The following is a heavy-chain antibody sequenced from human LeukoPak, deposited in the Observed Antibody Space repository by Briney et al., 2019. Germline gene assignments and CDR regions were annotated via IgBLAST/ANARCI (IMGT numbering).Heavy chain of an antibody. CDR3: ARDTYYDFWSGYYPP. Sequence: PSETLSLTCAVYGVSFSGYYWSWIRQPPGKGLEWIGEINHSGSTNYNPSLKSRVTISVDTSKNQFSLKLSSVTAADTAVYYCARDTYYDFWSGYYPPWGQGTLVTVSS. J-gene: IGHJ1*01. CDR1: GVSFSGYY. CDR2: INHSGST. D-gene: IGHD3-3*01. V-gene: IGHV4-34*01.